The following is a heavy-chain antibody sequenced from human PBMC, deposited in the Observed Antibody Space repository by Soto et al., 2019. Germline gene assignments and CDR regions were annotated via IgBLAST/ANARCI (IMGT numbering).Heavy chain of an antibody. CDR1: GFTFSSYA. V-gene: IGHV3-23*01. D-gene: IGHD6-19*01. Sequence: GGSLRLSCAASGFTFSSYAMSRVRQAPGKGLEWVAGISDGVDRAYYGDSVKGRFTISRDTSKNMLYLHMNSLRAEDTAIYYCARYTAVADPYYFDYWGQGTLVTVSS. CDR3: ARYTAVADPYYFDY. J-gene: IGHJ4*02. CDR2: ISDGVDRA.